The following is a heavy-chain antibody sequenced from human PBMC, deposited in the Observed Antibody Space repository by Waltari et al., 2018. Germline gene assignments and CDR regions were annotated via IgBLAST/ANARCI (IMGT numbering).Heavy chain of an antibody. CDR2: ISWNSDVI. J-gene: IGHJ4*02. CDR1: GFTFDAYA. CDR3: AKGAVTGTTWYYFDH. Sequence: EVQLVESGGGLVQPARSLRLSCAASGFTFDAYARHWVRQAPGKGLEWVSGISWNSDVINYADSVKGRFTVSRDNAKSSLYLQMNSLRPEDMALYYCAKGAVTGTTWYYFDHWGQGTLVTVSS. D-gene: IGHD1-7*01. V-gene: IGHV3-9*03.